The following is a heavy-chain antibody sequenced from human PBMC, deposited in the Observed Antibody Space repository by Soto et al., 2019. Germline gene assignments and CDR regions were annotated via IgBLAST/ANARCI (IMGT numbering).Heavy chain of an antibody. CDR3: AKLGFVLMELYYFHQ. D-gene: IGHD2-8*01. J-gene: IGHJ4*01. CDR1: GVTVWSYA. CDR2: ISGNSGKT. V-gene: IGHV3-23*01. Sequence: GWSPRLACAACGVTVWSYAMSGFRKAPGKELEWVSTISGNSGKTNYAESVKGRFSISRDNSKNTVHLQLDSLRAEDTAVYFCAKLGFVLMELYYFHQWGHGTLVIVSS.